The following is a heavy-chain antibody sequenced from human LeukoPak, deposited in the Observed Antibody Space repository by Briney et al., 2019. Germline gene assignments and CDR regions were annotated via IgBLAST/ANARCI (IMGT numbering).Heavy chain of an antibody. J-gene: IGHJ4*02. CDR1: GFTFSSYA. CDR2: ISYDGSNK. V-gene: IGHV3-30-3*01. CDR3: ARGGKTDYGGNSNYFDY. D-gene: IGHD4-23*01. Sequence: GGSLRLSCAASGFTFSSYAMHWVRQAPGKGLEWVAVISYDGSNKYYADSVKGRFTISRDNSKNTLYLQMNSLRAEDTAVYYCARGGKTDYGGNSNYFDYWGQGTLVTVSS.